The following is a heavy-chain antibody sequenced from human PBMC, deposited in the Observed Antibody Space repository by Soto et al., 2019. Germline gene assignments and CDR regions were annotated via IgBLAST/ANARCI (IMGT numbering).Heavy chain of an antibody. J-gene: IGHJ4*02. D-gene: IGHD6-6*01. Sequence: GGSLRLSCAASGFTFSSYSMNWVRQAPGKGLEWVSSISSSSSYIYYADSVKGRFTISRDNAKNSLYLQMNSLRAEDTAVYYCARDPDLAARLDFDYWGQGTLVTVSS. V-gene: IGHV3-21*01. CDR3: ARDPDLAARLDFDY. CDR2: ISSSSSYI. CDR1: GFTFSSYS.